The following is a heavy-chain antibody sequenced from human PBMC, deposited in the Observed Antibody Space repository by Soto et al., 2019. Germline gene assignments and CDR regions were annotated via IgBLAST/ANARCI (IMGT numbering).Heavy chain of an antibody. V-gene: IGHV4-59*11. J-gene: IGHJ3*02. Sequence: SETLSLTCSVTGLSISTHYWSWIRQPPGRALEWIGYVQNSGTTKSYPSLMSRVNMSVDTSKNQFSLELTSVTAADTAVYYCATSQLYCSGGSCYLHAFDIWGQGTMVTVSS. CDR2: VQNSGTT. CDR1: GLSISTHY. D-gene: IGHD2-15*01. CDR3: ATSQLYCSGGSCYLHAFDI.